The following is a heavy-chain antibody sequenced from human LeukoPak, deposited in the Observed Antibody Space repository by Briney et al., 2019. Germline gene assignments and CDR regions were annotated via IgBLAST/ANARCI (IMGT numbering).Heavy chain of an antibody. Sequence: GASVKVSCKASGGTFSSFAISWVRQAPGQGLEWTGGIIPMFGTANHAQKFQGRVTITTDESTSTAYMELSSLRPEDTAVYYCARATELELLTAPPDIWGQGTMVTVSS. D-gene: IGHD1-7*01. J-gene: IGHJ3*02. V-gene: IGHV1-69*05. CDR2: IIPMFGTA. CDR3: ARATELELLTAPPDI. CDR1: GGTFSSFA.